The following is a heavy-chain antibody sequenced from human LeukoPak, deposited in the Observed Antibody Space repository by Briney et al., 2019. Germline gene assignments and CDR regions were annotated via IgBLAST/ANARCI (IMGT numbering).Heavy chain of an antibody. CDR1: GGSISSGGYY. J-gene: IGHJ4*02. CDR2: IYHSGST. V-gene: IGHV4-30-2*02. Sequence: SETLSLTCTVSGGSISSGGYYWSWIRQPPGKGLEWIGYIYHSGSTYYNPSLKSRVTISVDTSKNQFSLKMISVTPADTAVYYCARMGPAAAGIVDWGQGTLVTVSS. CDR3: ARMGPAAAGIVD. D-gene: IGHD6-13*01.